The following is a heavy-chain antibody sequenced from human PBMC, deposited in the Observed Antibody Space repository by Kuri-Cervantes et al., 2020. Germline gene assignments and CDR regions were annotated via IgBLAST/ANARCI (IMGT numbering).Heavy chain of an antibody. CDR3: ARGPRGLLYAPNYYYMDV. CDR2: INHSGST. J-gene: IGHJ6*03. D-gene: IGHD2/OR15-2a*01. CDR1: GGSFSGYY. Sequence: SETLSLTCAVYGGSFSGYYWSWIRQPPGKGLEWIGEINHSGSTNYNPSLKSRVTILVDTSKNQFSLKLSSVTAADTAVYYCARGPRGLLYAPNYYYMDVWGKGTTVTVSS. V-gene: IGHV4-34*01.